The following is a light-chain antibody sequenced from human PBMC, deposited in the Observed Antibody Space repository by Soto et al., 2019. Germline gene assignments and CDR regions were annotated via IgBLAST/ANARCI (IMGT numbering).Light chain of an antibody. V-gene: IGLV3-9*01. CDR2: RDT. Sequence: SYELTQALSVSMALGQTARIPCGGNNIGSKDVHWYQQKPGQAPVVIIYRDTNRPSGIPERFSGSNSGNMATLTISRAQDGDEADYYCQVWDRNTVVFGGGTKLTVL. CDR1: NIGSKD. J-gene: IGLJ2*01. CDR3: QVWDRNTVV.